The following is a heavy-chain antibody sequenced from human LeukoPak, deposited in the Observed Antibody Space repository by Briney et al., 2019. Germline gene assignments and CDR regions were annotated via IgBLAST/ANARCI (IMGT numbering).Heavy chain of an antibody. CDR2: ISSSSSYI. V-gene: IGHV3-21*01. J-gene: IGHJ6*03. CDR3: ARDGSGSYRYYYYMDV. Sequence: GGSLRLSCAASGFTFSSYIMNWVRQAPGKGLEWVSSISSSSSYIYYADSVKGRFTISRDNAKNSLYLQMNSLRAEDTAVYYCARDGSGSYRYYYYMDVWGKGTTVTVSS. D-gene: IGHD3-10*01. CDR1: GFTFSSYI.